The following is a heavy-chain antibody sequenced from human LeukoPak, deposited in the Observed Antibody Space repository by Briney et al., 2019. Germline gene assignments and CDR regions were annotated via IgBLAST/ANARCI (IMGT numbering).Heavy chain of an antibody. V-gene: IGHV4-34*01. Sequence: PSETLSLTCAVYGGSFSGYYWIWIRQPPGKGLEWIGEINHSGSTNYNPSLKSRVTLSVDTSKNQFSLRLSSVTAADTAVYYCARPLRTYSGSYLTKRRNDAFDIWGQGTIVTVSS. D-gene: IGHD1-26*01. J-gene: IGHJ3*02. CDR2: INHSGST. CDR3: ARPLRTYSGSYLTKRRNDAFDI. CDR1: GGSFSGYY.